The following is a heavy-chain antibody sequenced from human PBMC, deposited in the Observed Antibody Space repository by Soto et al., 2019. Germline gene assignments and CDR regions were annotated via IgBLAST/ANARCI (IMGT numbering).Heavy chain of an antibody. Sequence: QVQLKQWGAGLLKPSETLSLTCAVYGGSFSGYYWGWVRHLPGEVLAWIGEINHTGSTNYNPSLKSRVTITVDTYKYQFAVEVRSVTAADTAVYYCERKVPGGITICGVATALFAPWGQGPLFTGSS. CDR3: ERKVPGGITICGVATALFAP. D-gene: IGHD3-3*01. V-gene: IGHV4-34*01. CDR2: INHTGST. CDR1: GGSFSGYY. J-gene: IGHJ5*02.